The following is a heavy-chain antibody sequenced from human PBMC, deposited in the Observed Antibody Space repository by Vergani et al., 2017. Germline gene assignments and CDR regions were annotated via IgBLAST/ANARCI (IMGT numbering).Heavy chain of an antibody. J-gene: IGHJ6*04. CDR2: IYYSGST. D-gene: IGHD1-20*01. CDR3: ARDQGITGTSGMDV. CDR1: GGSFNTYY. V-gene: IGHV4-59*01. Sequence: QVQLAESGPGLVKPSETLSLTCTVSGGSFNTYYWSWIRQPPGKGLEWIGYIYYSGSTNYNPSLKSRVTISVDTSKNQFSLKLSSVTAADTAVYYCARDQGITGTSGMDVWGKGTTVTVSS.